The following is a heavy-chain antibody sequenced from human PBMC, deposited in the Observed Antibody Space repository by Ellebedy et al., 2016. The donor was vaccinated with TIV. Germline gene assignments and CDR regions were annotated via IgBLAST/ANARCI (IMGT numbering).Heavy chain of an antibody. CDR3: ARDLGRYGMDV. CDR2: IYYRGNT. V-gene: IGHV4-59*01. Sequence: SETLSLTCTVSGGSFSPFYWNWIRQPPGKGLEWIGYIYYRGNTNYNPSLKSRVTVSIDTSKNQISLNLSSVTAADTATYYCARDLGRYGMDVWGQGTTVTVSS. J-gene: IGHJ6*02. CDR1: GGSFSPFY.